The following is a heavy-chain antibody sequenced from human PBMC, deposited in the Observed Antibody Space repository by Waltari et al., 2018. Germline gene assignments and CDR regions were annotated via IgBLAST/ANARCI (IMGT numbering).Heavy chain of an antibody. CDR3: ARDPISVTATTGFYFDL. V-gene: IGHV3-23*01. Sequence: DVQLLESGGGLVKPGGSLRLSCAASGFTFSSFAMNWVRQAPGEGLEWVSVSSGRDGSIDYADSGKGRFTISRDNSKSTLYLQMNSLRVDDTAIYYCARDPISVTATTGFYFDLWGPGSLVTVS. J-gene: IGHJ4*02. CDR1: GFTFSSFA. CDR2: SSGRDGSI. D-gene: IGHD2-21*02.